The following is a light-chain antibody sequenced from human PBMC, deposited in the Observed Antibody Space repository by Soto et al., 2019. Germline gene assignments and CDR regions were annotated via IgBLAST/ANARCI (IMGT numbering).Light chain of an antibody. Sequence: QSVLPQPPSVSAAPGQKVTISCSGSSSNIGGNSVSWYQQLPGTAPKLLIYDDDKRPSGLPDRFSGSKSGTSATLGITGFQTGDEADYYCGSWDSSLSAYVFATGTKVTVL. CDR3: GSWDSSLSAYV. J-gene: IGLJ1*01. CDR1: SSNIGGNS. CDR2: DDD. V-gene: IGLV1-51*01.